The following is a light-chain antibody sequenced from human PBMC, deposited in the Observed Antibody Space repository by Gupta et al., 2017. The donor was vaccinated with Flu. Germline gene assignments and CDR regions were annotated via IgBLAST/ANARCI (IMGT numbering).Light chain of an antibody. V-gene: IGKV1-12*01. CDR2: PAS. J-gene: IGKJ4*01. CDR3: QQAYSCPVT. CDR1: QVIYSQ. Sequence: IQMTQSPSSVSASVGDRVTVTCRASQVIYSQLGWYQQKPGKAPKLLIYPASTLQSGVPSRFSGSGSETDFTLTITSLQPEDSATYYCQQAYSCPVTFGQGSKVEIK.